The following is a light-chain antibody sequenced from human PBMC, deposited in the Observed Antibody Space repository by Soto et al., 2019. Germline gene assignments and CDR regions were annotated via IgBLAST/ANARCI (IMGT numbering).Light chain of an antibody. CDR1: SSNIGAGYD. J-gene: IGLJ1*01. CDR2: GNS. Sequence: QSVLTQPPSVSGAPGQRVTISCTGSSSNIGAGYDVHWYQQLPGTAPKLLIYGNSNRPSGVPDRFSGSKSGTSASLAITGLQAEDDADYYSQSYDSSLSGYVFGTGTKVTVL. CDR3: QSYDSSLSGYV. V-gene: IGLV1-40*01.